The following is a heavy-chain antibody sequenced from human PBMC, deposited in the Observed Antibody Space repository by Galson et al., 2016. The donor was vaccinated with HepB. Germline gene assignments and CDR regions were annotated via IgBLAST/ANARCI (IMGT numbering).Heavy chain of an antibody. J-gene: IGHJ4*02. D-gene: IGHD6-13*01. CDR1: GGSISNYY. CDR2: NYYSGST. CDR3: ARDRGSAAGFDY. V-gene: IGHV4-59*01. Sequence: SETLSLTCTVSGGSISNYYWSWIRQPPGKEMEWIAYNYYSGSTNRNPSLKSRVTISVDTSENQFSLQLRSVTAADTAVYYCARDRGSAAGFDYWGQGTLVTVST.